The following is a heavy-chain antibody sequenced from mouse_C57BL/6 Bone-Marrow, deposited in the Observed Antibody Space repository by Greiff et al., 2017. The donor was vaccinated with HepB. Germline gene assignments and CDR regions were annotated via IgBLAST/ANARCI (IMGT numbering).Heavy chain of an antibody. J-gene: IGHJ2*01. CDR3: ARDRFDYYFDY. D-gene: IGHD2-14*01. CDR2: INTGGTYT. CDR1: GFTFSTSG. Sequence: EVKLMESGGDLVKPGGSLKLSCVASGFTFSTSGMSWVRQTPDKRLEWVATINTGGTYTYYPDSVKGRFTISKDTAKSTLFLHMSSLKSEDTAIYYCARDRFDYYFDYWGQGTTLTVSS. V-gene: IGHV5-6*01.